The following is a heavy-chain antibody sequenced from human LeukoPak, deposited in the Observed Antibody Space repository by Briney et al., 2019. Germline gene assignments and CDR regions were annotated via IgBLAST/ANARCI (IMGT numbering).Heavy chain of an antibody. Sequence: ASVKVSCKASGYTFTKYAISWVRQAPGQGLEWMGWISGYNGNTNHAQRLQDRVTMTTDTSTSTAYMDLRSLRSDDTAVYYCARGGYYDKSGHYHGLFDYWGQGTLVTVSS. V-gene: IGHV1-18*01. CDR1: GYTFTKYA. CDR2: ISGYNGNT. J-gene: IGHJ4*02. CDR3: ARGGYYDKSGHYHGLFDY. D-gene: IGHD3-22*01.